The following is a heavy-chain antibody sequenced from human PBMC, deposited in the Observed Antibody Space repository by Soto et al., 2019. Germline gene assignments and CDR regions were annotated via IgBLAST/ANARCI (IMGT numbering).Heavy chain of an antibody. CDR2: IFSNDEK. CDR3: ARIYCSGGSCYSSWFDP. CDR1: GFSLSNARMG. D-gene: IGHD2-15*01. V-gene: IGHV2-26*01. Sequence: QVTLKESGPVLVKPTETLTLTCTVSGFSLSNARMGVSWIRQPPGKALEWLAHIFSNDEKSYSTSLKSRLTISKHTSKRQVVLTMTNMDPVDTATYYCARIYCSGGSCYSSWFDPWGQGTLVTVSS. J-gene: IGHJ5*02.